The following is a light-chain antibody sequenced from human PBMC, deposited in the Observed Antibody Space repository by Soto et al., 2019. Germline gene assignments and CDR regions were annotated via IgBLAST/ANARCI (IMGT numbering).Light chain of an antibody. Sequence: EIVLTQSPGTLSLSPGDRATLSCRASQSVSSSYLAWYQQKPGQAPRLLIYDASSRATGIPDRFSGSGSGTDFTLTISRLEPEDFAVFYCQQYGSSPLTFGGGTKVDIK. CDR2: DAS. CDR3: QQYGSSPLT. J-gene: IGKJ4*01. CDR1: QSVSSSY. V-gene: IGKV3-20*01.